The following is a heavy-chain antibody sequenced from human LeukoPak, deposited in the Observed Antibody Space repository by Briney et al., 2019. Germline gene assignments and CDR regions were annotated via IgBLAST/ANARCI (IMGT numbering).Heavy chain of an antibody. Sequence: GASVKVSCKASGYTFTSYGITWVRQAPGQGLEWMGWISGYNANTNYAQKLQGRVTMTTDTSTSTAYMELRSLRSDDTAVYYCARDETVDGAFDIWGQGTMVTVSS. D-gene: IGHD2-21*01. CDR3: ARDETVDGAFDI. J-gene: IGHJ3*02. CDR1: GYTFTSYG. V-gene: IGHV1-18*01. CDR2: ISGYNANT.